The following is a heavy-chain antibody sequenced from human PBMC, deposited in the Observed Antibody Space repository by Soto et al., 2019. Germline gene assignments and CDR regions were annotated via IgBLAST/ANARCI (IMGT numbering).Heavy chain of an antibody. J-gene: IGHJ6*02. CDR2: IKSKTDGGTT. Sequence: GGSLRLSCAASGFTFSNAWMNWVRQAPGKGLEWVGRIKSKTDGGTTDYAAPVKGRFTISRDDSKNTLYLQMNSLKTEDTAVYYCTTITIFGVGSRQALYYYYGMDVWGQGTTVTVAS. V-gene: IGHV3-15*07. CDR3: TTITIFGVGSRQALYYYYGMDV. D-gene: IGHD3-3*01. CDR1: GFTFSNAW.